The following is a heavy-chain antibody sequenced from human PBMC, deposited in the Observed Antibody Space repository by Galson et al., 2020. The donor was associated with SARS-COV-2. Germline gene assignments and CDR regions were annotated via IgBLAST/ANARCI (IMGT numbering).Heavy chain of an antibody. Sequence: GGSLRLSCEVSGFTFNAFWMSWFRQAPGKGLEWVANIKGDGSETNYADFVKGRFSISRDNAANSLYLQMNSLRVEDSAVYYCSGEGWQGGYWGQGTRVTVSS. CDR2: IKGDGSET. CDR1: GFTFNAFW. J-gene: IGHJ4*02. CDR3: SGEGWQGGY. V-gene: IGHV3-7*01. D-gene: IGHD6-19*01.